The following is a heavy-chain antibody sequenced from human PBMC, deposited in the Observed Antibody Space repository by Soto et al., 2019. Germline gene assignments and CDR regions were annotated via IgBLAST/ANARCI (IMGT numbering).Heavy chain of an antibody. J-gene: IGHJ6*02. CDR1: GYTFTGYY. Sequence: SVNVSCKASGYTFTGYYMHWVRQAPGQGLEWMGWINPNSGGTNYAQKFQGRVTMTRDTSISTAYMELSRLRSDDTAVYYCARDRIAARQNYYYYYGMDVWGQGTTVTVSS. V-gene: IGHV1-2*02. CDR2: INPNSGGT. CDR3: ARDRIAARQNYYYYYGMDV. D-gene: IGHD6-6*01.